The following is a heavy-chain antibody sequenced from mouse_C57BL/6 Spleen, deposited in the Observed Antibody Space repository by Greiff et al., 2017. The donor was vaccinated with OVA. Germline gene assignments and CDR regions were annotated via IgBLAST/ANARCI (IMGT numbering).Heavy chain of an antibody. Sequence: VQLQQPGAELVKPGASVKLSCKASGYTFTSYWMHWVKQRPGRGLEWIGRIDPNSGGTKYNEKFKSKATLTVDKPSSTAYMQLSSLTAEDSAVYYCATNWDVGGNYFDYWGQGTTLTVSS. CDR1: GYTFTSYW. V-gene: IGHV1-72*01. CDR3: ATNWDVGGNYFDY. J-gene: IGHJ2*01. D-gene: IGHD4-1*01. CDR2: IDPNSGGT.